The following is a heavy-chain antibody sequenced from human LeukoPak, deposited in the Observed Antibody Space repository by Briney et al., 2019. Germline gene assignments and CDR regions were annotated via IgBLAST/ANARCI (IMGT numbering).Heavy chain of an antibody. CDR2: IYYSGST. J-gene: IGHJ1*01. V-gene: IGHV4-59*01. CDR1: GGPISSYY. Sequence: KPSETLSLTCTVSGGPISSYYWSWIRQPPGKGLEWIGYIYYSGSTNYNPSLKSRVTISVDTSKNQFSLKLSSVTAADTAVYYCAREAAAGTGYFQHWGQGTLVTVSS. CDR3: AREAAAGTGYFQH. D-gene: IGHD6-13*01.